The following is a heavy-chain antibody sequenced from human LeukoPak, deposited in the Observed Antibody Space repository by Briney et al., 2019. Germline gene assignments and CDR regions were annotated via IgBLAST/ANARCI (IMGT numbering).Heavy chain of an antibody. D-gene: IGHD3-10*01. Sequence: PGGSLRLSCAASGFTFTTYGMHWVRQAPGKGLEWVALIWYDGSNKYYADSVKGRFTISRESSKNMLYLQMNSLRAEDTAVYYCARGSGSPSYFDYWGQGTLVTVSS. V-gene: IGHV3-33*01. CDR1: GFTFTTYG. CDR3: ARGSGSPSYFDY. J-gene: IGHJ4*02. CDR2: IWYDGSNK.